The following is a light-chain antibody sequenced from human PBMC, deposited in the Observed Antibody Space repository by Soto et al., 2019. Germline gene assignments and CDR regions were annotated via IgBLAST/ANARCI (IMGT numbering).Light chain of an antibody. J-gene: IGKJ1*01. CDR2: GAS. V-gene: IGKV3-20*01. CDR3: QQYGSSPWT. Sequence: EIVLTQSPGTLSLSPGERATLSCRASQSVSSSYLAWYQQKPGQAPRLRIYGASSRATGIPDRFSGSGSGTDFTLTISRLEPADFAVYYCQQYGSSPWTVGQGTKVEIK. CDR1: QSVSSSY.